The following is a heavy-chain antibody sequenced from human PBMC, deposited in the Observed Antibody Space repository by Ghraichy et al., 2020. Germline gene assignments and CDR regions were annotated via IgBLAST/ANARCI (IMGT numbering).Heavy chain of an antibody. D-gene: IGHD3-3*01. CDR3: AKGRWVRFLEWSIAYRRDAFDI. V-gene: IGHV3-23*01. CDR2: ISGSGGST. Sequence: GGSLRLSCAASGFTFSSYAMSWVRQAPGKGLEWVSAISGSGGSTYYADSVKGRFTISRDNSKNTLYLQMNSLRAEDTAVYYCAKGRWVRFLEWSIAYRRDAFDIWGQGTMVTVSS. CDR1: GFTFSSYA. J-gene: IGHJ3*02.